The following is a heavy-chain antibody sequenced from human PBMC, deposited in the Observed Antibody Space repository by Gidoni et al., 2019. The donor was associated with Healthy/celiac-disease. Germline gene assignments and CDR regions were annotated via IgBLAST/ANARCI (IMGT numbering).Heavy chain of an antibody. CDR3: ARHTVTKGGFDY. J-gene: IGHJ4*02. V-gene: IGHV2-70*04. CDR1: GFPLSTSGMR. Sequence: QVTLKASGPALVTPTQPLTLTCTFSGFPLSTSGMRGSWIRQPPGKALEWLARIDWDDDKFYSTSLKTRLTISKDTSKNQVVLTMTNMDPVDTATYYCARHTVTKGGFDYWGQGTLVTVSS. D-gene: IGHD4-4*01. CDR2: IDWDDDK.